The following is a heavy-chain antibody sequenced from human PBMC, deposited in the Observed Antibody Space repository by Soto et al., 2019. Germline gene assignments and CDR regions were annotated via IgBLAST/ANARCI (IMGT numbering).Heavy chain of an antibody. J-gene: IGHJ4*02. CDR2: IWYDASNK. Sequence: VQLVESGGGVVQPGRSLRLSCAVSGFTFRTYGLYWVRQAPGKGLEWVAVIWYDASNKYYADSVKGRFTISRDNSENTLYLQMNSLRAEDTAVSYCARGRVDGGELDLWGQGTLVTVSS. V-gene: IGHV3-33*01. D-gene: IGHD1-26*01. CDR3: ARGRVDGGELDL. CDR1: GFTFRTYG.